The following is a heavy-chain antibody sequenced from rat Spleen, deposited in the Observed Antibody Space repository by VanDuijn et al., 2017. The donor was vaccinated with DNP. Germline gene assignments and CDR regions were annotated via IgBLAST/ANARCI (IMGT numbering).Heavy chain of an antibody. Sequence: EVQLVESGGGLVQPGRSLKLSCVASGFIFSNYWMTWVRQAPGKGLEWVASITNTGGSTYYPDSVKGRFTISRDNAKNILYLQMDSLRSEDTATYYGARHDGSYYWYFDFWGPGTMVTVSS. D-gene: IGHD1-7*01. J-gene: IGHJ1*01. CDR2: ITNTGGST. CDR3: ARHDGSYYWYFDF. CDR1: GFIFSNYW. V-gene: IGHV5-31*01.